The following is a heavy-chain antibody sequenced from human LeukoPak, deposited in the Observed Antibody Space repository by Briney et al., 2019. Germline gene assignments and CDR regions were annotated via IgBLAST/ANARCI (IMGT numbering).Heavy chain of an antibody. CDR2: ISSSSSYI. Sequence: GGSLRLSCAASGFTFSRYSMNWVRQAPGKGLEWVSSISSSSSYIYYADSVKGRFTISRDNAKNSLYLQMNSLRAEDTAVYYCARDRGTIRYFDSAFDYWGQGTLVTVSS. J-gene: IGHJ4*02. CDR1: GFTFSRYS. D-gene: IGHD3-9*01. CDR3: ARDRGTIRYFDSAFDY. V-gene: IGHV3-21*01.